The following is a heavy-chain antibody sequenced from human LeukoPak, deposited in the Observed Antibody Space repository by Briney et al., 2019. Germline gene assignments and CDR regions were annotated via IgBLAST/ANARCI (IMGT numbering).Heavy chain of an antibody. D-gene: IGHD2-2*01. CDR3: ARDEGHTVTNEYFQH. CDR1: GFTFSSYA. Sequence: GGSLRLSCAASGFTFSSYAMSWVRQAPGKGLEWVSAISGSGGSTYYADSVKGRFTISRDNSKNTLYLQMNSLRAEDTAVYYCARDEGHTVTNEYFQHWGQGTLVTVSS. V-gene: IGHV3-23*01. J-gene: IGHJ1*01. CDR2: ISGSGGST.